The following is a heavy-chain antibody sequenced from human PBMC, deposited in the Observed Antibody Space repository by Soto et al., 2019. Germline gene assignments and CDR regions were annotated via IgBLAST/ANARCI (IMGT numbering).Heavy chain of an antibody. Sequence: SETLSLTCAVYGGSFSGYYWSWIRQPPGKGLEWIGEINHSGSTNYNPSLKSRVIISVDTSKNQFSLKLSSVTAADTAVYYCARVGSGSYYNYYYYGMDVWGQGTTVTFSS. CDR2: INHSGST. CDR1: GGSFSGYY. CDR3: ARVGSGSYYNYYYYGMDV. J-gene: IGHJ6*02. D-gene: IGHD3-10*01. V-gene: IGHV4-34*01.